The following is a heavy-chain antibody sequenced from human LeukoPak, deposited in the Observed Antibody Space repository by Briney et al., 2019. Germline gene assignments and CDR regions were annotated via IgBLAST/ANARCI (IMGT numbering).Heavy chain of an antibody. CDR1: GYTFTICY. V-gene: IGHV1-46*01. CDR2: INPSDGSA. J-gene: IGHJ4*02. CDR3: EVVLDY. Sequence: GASVKVSCKATGYTFTICYIQWVRQAPGQGLEWVGIINPSDGSASSAQKFQGRVTMTRDTSTSTVYMELSSLRSEDTAVYYCEVVLDYWGQGTLVTVSS. D-gene: IGHD3-22*01.